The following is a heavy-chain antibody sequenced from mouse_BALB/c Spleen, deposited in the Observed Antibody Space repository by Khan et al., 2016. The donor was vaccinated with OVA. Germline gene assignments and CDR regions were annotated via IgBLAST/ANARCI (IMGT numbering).Heavy chain of an antibody. Sequence: QVQLKESGAELARPGASVKMSCKASGYTFTSYTMHWVKQRPGQGLEWIGYINPSNDYTNYNQNFKDKATLIVDKSSSQAYMQLSSLTSEDSSVYYRERGGAVHKYGYWFAYWGQGTSVTVSA. J-gene: IGHJ3*01. CDR1: GYTFTSYT. V-gene: IGHV1-4*01. CDR3: ERGGAVHKYGYWFAY. CDR2: INPSNDYT. D-gene: IGHD1-2*01.